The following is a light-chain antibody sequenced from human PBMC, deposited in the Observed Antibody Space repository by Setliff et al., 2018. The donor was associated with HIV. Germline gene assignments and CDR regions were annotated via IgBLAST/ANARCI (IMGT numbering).Light chain of an antibody. CDR3: QQYGSSPT. CDR2: SAS. Sequence: EIVLTQSPGTLSLSPGERATLSCRASQSLSSSFLAWYQQKPGQAPRLLIYSASSRTTGIPDRFTGSWSGTDFTLTISRLEPEDFAVYYCQQYGSSPTFGQGTKVDIK. CDR1: QSLSSSF. V-gene: IGKV3-20*01. J-gene: IGKJ1*01.